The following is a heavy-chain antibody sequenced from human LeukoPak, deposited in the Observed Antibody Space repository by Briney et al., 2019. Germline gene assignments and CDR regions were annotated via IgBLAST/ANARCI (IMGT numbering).Heavy chain of an antibody. CDR3: TTEVLRYFDWLLLSY. CDR1: GFTFSNAW. CDR2: IKSKTDGGTT. J-gene: IGHJ4*02. D-gene: IGHD3-9*01. Sequence: PGGSLRLSCAASGFTFSNAWMSWVRQAPGKGLEWVGRIKSKTDGGTTDYAAPVKGRFTISRDDSKNTLYLQMNSLKTEDTAVYYCTTEVLRYFDWLLLSYWGQGTLVTVSS. V-gene: IGHV3-15*01.